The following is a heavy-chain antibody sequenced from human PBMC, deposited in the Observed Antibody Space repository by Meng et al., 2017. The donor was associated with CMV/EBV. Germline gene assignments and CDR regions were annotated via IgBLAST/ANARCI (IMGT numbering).Heavy chain of an antibody. D-gene: IGHD2-2*01. CDR3: ARLNRIPIVVVPAAIGPFDY. CDR2: IYYSRST. V-gene: IGHV4-39*01. CDR1: SSSYY. Sequence: SSSYYGGWNRQPPGQGLEWIGSIYYSRSTYYNPSLKSRVTISVDTSKNQFSLKLSSVTAADTAVYYCARLNRIPIVVVPAAIGPFDYWGQGTLVTVSS. J-gene: IGHJ4*02.